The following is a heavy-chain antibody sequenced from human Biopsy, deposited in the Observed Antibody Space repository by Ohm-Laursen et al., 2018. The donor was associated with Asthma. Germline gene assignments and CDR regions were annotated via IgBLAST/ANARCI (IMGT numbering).Heavy chain of an antibody. V-gene: IGHV4-31*03. J-gene: IGHJ4*02. Sequence: SQTLSLTCIVSGDSISSRGGHYWSWIRQHPGKGLEWIGYIYYSGSTYYNPSLKSRVTISVDTSKNQFSLKLSSVTAADTAVYYCARERVTAMVTYFDYWGQGTLVTVSS. CDR3: ARERVTAMVTYFDY. D-gene: IGHD5-18*01. CDR2: IYYSGST. CDR1: GDSISSRGGHY.